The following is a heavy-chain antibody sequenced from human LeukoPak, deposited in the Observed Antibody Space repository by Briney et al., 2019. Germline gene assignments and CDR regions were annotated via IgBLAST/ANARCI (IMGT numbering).Heavy chain of an antibody. CDR3: CRDRKGALNYGMDV. CDR2: ISYDGSNK. CDR1: GFTFSSYA. V-gene: IGHV3-30*04. J-gene: IGHJ6*02. Sequence: GGSLRLSCAASGFTFSSYAMHWVRQAPGKGLEWVAVISYDGSNKYYADSVKGRFTISRDNSKNTLYLQMNSLRAEDTAVYYCCRDRKGALNYGMDVWGQGTTVTVSS.